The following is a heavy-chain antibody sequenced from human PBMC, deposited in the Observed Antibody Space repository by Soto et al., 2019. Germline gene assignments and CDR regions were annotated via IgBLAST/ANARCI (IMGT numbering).Heavy chain of an antibody. CDR2: ISPYNGNT. J-gene: IGHJ4*02. D-gene: IGHD5-18*01. V-gene: IGHV1-18*01. Sequence: QVQLFQSGAEVKKPWASVKVSCKASDKTFLSYGISWVRQGPGQGLEWMGWISPYNGNTNYAQKLPGRVTMTTDTSTSTAYMELRRLSSDDTAVYYCATQFDTVMICRDWAQGPLVAVPS. CDR3: ATQFDTVMICRD. CDR1: DKTFLSYG.